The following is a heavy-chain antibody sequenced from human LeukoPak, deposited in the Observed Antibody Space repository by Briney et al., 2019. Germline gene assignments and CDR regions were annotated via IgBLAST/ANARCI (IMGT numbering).Heavy chain of an antibody. V-gene: IGHV4-59*01. J-gene: IGHJ4*02. Sequence: TSETLSLTCTVSGGSISGYYWSWIRQPPGKGLEWIGCISYSGNTNYNFSLKSRVTMSLDTSKNQFSLNLNSVTAADTAVYYCATGYRDFWSGYYGYFDYWGQGTLVTVSS. CDR3: ATGYRDFWSGYYGYFDY. D-gene: IGHD3-3*01. CDR1: GGSISGYY. CDR2: ISYSGNT.